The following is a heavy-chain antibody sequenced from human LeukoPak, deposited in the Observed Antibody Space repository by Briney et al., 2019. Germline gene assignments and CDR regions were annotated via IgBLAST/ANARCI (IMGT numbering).Heavy chain of an antibody. V-gene: IGHV4-38-2*02. J-gene: IGHJ4*02. Sequence: PSETLSLTCTVSGYSISTGYYWDWIRQPPGKGLEWIGYIYYSGSTNYNPSLKSRVTISVDTSKNQFSLKLSSVTAADTAVYYCARDSGFGELSPYYFDYWGQGTLVTVSS. CDR1: GYSISTGYY. CDR2: IYYSGST. D-gene: IGHD3-10*01. CDR3: ARDSGFGELSPYYFDY.